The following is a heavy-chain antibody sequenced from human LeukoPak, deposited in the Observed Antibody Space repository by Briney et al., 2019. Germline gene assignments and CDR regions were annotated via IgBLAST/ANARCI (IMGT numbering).Heavy chain of an antibody. Sequence: SVKVSCTASGYTFTSNYIHWVRQAPGQGLEWMGGIIPIFGTANYAQKFQGRVTITADESTSTAYMELSSLRSGDTAVYYCARAIVVVMAAFDIWGQGTMVTVSS. D-gene: IGHD3-22*01. CDR3: ARAIVVVMAAFDI. V-gene: IGHV1-69*13. CDR1: GYTFTSNY. J-gene: IGHJ3*02. CDR2: IIPIFGTA.